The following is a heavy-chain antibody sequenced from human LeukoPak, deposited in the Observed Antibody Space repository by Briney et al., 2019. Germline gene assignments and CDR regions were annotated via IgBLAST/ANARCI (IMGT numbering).Heavy chain of an antibody. D-gene: IGHD6-13*01. V-gene: IGHV3-21*01. CDR3: ARDPSYSSSWYKFDY. CDR2: ISSSSSYI. CDR1: GFTFSSYS. Sequence: PGGSLRLPCAASGFTFSSYSMNWVRQAPGKGLEWVSSISSSSSYIYYADSVKGRFTISRDNAKNSLYLQMNSLRAEDTAVYYCARDPSYSSSWYKFDYWGQGTLVTVSS. J-gene: IGHJ4*02.